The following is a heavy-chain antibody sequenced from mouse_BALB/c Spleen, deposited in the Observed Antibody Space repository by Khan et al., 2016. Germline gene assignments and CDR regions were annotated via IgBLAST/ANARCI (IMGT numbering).Heavy chain of an antibody. Sequence: EVQLVESGPSLVKPSQTLSLTCSVTGDSITSGYCNWIRKFPGNKLEYMGYISYCGSTYYNPSLKSRISITRDTSKSQYYLQLNSVTTEETATYYCAGYYGHFFDYWGQGTTLPVSS. D-gene: IGHD1-1*02. CDR3: AGYYGHFFDY. CDR1: GDSITSGY. CDR2: ISYCGST. J-gene: IGHJ2*01. V-gene: IGHV3-8*02.